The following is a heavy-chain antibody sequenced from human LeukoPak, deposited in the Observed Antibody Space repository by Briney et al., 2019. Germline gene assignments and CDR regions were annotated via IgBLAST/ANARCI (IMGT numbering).Heavy chain of an antibody. Sequence: SVKVSCKASGGTFSSYAISWVRQAPGQGLEWMGGIIPIFGTANYAQKFQGRVTITADESTSTAYMELSSLRSEDTAVYYCATTSNWNYIQWVDFDYRGQGTLVTVSS. CDR3: ATTSNWNYIQWVDFDY. D-gene: IGHD1-7*01. CDR2: IIPIFGTA. CDR1: GGTFSSYA. V-gene: IGHV1-69*01. J-gene: IGHJ4*02.